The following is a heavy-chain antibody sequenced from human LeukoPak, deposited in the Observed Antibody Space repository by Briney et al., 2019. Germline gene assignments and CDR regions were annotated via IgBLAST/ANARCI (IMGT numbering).Heavy chain of an antibody. Sequence: GSVKVSCKASGYTFTGYYMHWVRQAPGQGLEWMGIINPSGGSTSYAQKFQGRVTMTRDTSTSTVYMELSSLRSEDTAVYYCARDGGGAFDIWGQGTMVTVSS. J-gene: IGHJ3*02. CDR3: ARDGGGAFDI. D-gene: IGHD3-16*01. V-gene: IGHV1-46*01. CDR2: INPSGGST. CDR1: GYTFTGYY.